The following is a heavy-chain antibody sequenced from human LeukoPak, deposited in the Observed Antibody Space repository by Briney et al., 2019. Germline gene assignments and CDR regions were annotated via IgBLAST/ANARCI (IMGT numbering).Heavy chain of an antibody. CDR2: ISGSGGST. Sequence: GGSLRLSCAAFGFTFSSYAMSWVRQAPGKGLEWVSAISGSGGSTYYADSVKGRFTISRDNSKNTLYLQMNSLRAEDTAVYYCAKAGDIVVVVAADFDYWGQGTLVTVSS. J-gene: IGHJ4*02. CDR1: GFTFSSYA. CDR3: AKAGDIVVVVAADFDY. D-gene: IGHD2-15*01. V-gene: IGHV3-23*01.